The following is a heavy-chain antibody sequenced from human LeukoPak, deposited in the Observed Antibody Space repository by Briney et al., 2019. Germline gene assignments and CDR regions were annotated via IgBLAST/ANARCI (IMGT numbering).Heavy chain of an antibody. CDR3: ARASYYXDNLAWQDNWFDP. CDR2: XNXXXXSX. CDR1: GYTXTSXY. Sequence: AASVKVSCKASGYTXTSXYMXXVXXXXGQGXXXXGXXNXXXXSXSYAPKSQGRVXMTRAPSTSTVYMELSSLRSEDTAVYYCARASYYXDNLAWQDNWFDPWGQGTLVTVSS. V-gene: IGHV1-46*01. J-gene: IGHJ5*02. D-gene: IGHD3-22*01.